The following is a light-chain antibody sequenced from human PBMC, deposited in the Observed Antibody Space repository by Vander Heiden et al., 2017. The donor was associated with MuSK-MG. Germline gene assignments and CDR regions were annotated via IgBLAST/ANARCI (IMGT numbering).Light chain of an antibody. CDR2: EGS. Sequence: DIQLTHSTSLLSASVGDRGTITCRASQSISKWLAWHQQKPGEAPKLVIYEGSSLKSGVPSRFSGSGSGTEFTLTSSSLQPDDFATYYCQHYNSHPFTFGQGTKLEI. CDR1: QSISKW. J-gene: IGKJ2*01. CDR3: QHYNSHPFT. V-gene: IGKV1-5*01.